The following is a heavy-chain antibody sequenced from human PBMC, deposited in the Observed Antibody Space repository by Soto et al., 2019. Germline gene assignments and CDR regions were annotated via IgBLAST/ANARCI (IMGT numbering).Heavy chain of an antibody. Sequence: PGGSLSLACEAYGFTFSSYAMNWVCAAPGKGLEWISVVSGSGGATYFADSVKGRFVNSRDNSKNTLYLQMNSLRAEDTAIYYCAKATLRVVHPLVFDYWGQGSLVTVSS. V-gene: IGHV3-23*01. CDR1: GFTFSSYA. J-gene: IGHJ4*02. CDR3: AKATLRVVHPLVFDY. CDR2: VSGSGGAT. D-gene: IGHD3-3*01.